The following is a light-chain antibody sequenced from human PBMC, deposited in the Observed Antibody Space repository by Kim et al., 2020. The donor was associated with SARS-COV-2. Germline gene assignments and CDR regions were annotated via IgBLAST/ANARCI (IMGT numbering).Light chain of an antibody. Sequence: VSPGQTASITCSGDKLGDKYVCWYQQKPGQSPVLVIYQDSKRPSGIPERFSGSNSGNTATLTISGTQAMDEADYYCQAWDSSTGVVFGGGTQLTV. V-gene: IGLV3-1*01. J-gene: IGLJ2*01. CDR2: QDS. CDR3: QAWDSSTGVV. CDR1: KLGDKY.